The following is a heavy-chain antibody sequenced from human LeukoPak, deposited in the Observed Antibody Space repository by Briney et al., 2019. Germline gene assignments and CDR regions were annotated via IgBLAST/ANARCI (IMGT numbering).Heavy chain of an antibody. CDR3: ARDSTPRLWFGELIASPPNWFDP. CDR2: IYTSGST. V-gene: IGHV4-4*07. Sequence: PSETLSLTCTDSGGSISSYYWSWIRQPAGKGLEWIGRIYTSGSTNYNPSLKSRVTMSVDTSKNQFSLKLSSVTAADTAVYYCARDSTPRLWFGELIASPPNWFDPWGQGTLVTDSS. D-gene: IGHD3-10*01. CDR1: GGSISSYY. J-gene: IGHJ5*02.